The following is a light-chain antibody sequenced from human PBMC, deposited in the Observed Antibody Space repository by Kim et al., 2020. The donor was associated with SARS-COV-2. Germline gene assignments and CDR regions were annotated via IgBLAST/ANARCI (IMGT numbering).Light chain of an antibody. J-gene: IGKJ2*01. CDR2: GAS. CDR3: HQYNNWPPEYT. CDR1: QSVSRN. V-gene: IGKV3-15*01. Sequence: SPGEKVTLSCRASQSVSRNLAWYQHRPGQAPRLLIYGASTRATGIPARFSGSVSGTEFTLTISSLQSEDFALYYCHQYNNWPPEYTFGQGTKLEI.